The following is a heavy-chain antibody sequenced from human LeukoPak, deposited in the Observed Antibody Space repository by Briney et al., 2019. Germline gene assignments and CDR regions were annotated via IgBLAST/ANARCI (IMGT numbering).Heavy chain of an antibody. Sequence: PGGSLRLSCAASGFTFSSYSMNWVRQAPGKGLEWVSSISNSSSYIYYADSVKGRFTISRDNAKHSLYLQMNSLRAEDTAVYYCAREWDIVVVVAATKAENAFDIWGQGTMVTVSS. V-gene: IGHV3-21*01. CDR3: AREWDIVVVVAATKAENAFDI. D-gene: IGHD2-15*01. CDR2: ISNSSSYI. J-gene: IGHJ3*02. CDR1: GFTFSSYS.